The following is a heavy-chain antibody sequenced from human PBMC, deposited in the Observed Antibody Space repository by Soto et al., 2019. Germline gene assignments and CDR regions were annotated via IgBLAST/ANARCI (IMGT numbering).Heavy chain of an antibody. CDR2: IYYSGST. D-gene: IGHD2-2*01. CDR1: GGSISSGGYY. Sequence: PSETLSLTCTVSGGSISSGGYYWSWIRQHPGKGLEWIGYIYYSGSTYYNPSLKSRVTISVDTSKNQFSLKLSSVTAADTAVYYCARASYCSSTSCYGDNWFDPWGQGTLVTVSS. CDR3: ARASYCSSTSCYGDNWFDP. V-gene: IGHV4-31*03. J-gene: IGHJ5*02.